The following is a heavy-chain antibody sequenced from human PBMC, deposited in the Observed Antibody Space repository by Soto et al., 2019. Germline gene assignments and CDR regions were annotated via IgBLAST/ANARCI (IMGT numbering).Heavy chain of an antibody. CDR1: GGSMSRYC. D-gene: IGHD1-1*01. J-gene: IGHJ5*02. V-gene: IGHV4-59*01. CDR3: ARDLTISSTDGPLDP. CDR2: IHYTGST. Sequence: SSETLSLTCTVSGGSMSRYCWTWIRQPPGKGLEWIGNIHYTGSTNFNPSLKSRVTILLGTSTSQFSLKVSSVTAADTAVYYCARDLTISSTDGPLDPWGHGTLVTVSS.